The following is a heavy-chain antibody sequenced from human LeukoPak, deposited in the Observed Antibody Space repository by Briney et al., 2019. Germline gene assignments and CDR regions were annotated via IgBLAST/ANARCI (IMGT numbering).Heavy chain of an antibody. CDR1: GFTFSNYA. CDR3: VKDGRFLEWLLRIYFDY. V-gene: IGHV3-23*01. CDR2: ISGSGGST. J-gene: IGHJ4*02. D-gene: IGHD3-3*01. Sequence: GGSLRLSCAASGFTFSNYAMSWVRQAPGKGLEWVSAISGSGGSTSYADSVKGRFTISRDNSKNTLFLQMNSLTAEDTAVYYCVKDGRFLEWLLRIYFDYWGQGTLVTVSS.